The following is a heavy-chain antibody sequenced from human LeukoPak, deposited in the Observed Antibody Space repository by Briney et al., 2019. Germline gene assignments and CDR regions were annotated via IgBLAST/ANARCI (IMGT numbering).Heavy chain of an antibody. D-gene: IGHD3-10*01. CDR3: AGDRVPYYGSGSSDAFDI. V-gene: IGHV3-9*01. CDR1: GFTFDDYA. J-gene: IGHJ3*02. Sequence: GGSLRLSCAASGFTFDDYAMYWVRQAPGKGLEWVSGISWNSGSIGYADSVKGRFTISRDNAKNSLYLQMNSLRTEDTALYYCAGDRVPYYGSGSSDAFDIWGQGTMITVSS. CDR2: ISWNSGSI.